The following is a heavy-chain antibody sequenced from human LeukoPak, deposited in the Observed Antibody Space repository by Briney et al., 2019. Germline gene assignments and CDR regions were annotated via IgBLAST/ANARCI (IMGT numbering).Heavy chain of an antibody. D-gene: IGHD6-19*01. CDR1: GFTFSSFG. J-gene: IGHJ5*02. Sequence: GGSLRLSCAASGFTFSSFGMSWVRQAPGKGLEWVSAISSTGGTAYYADSVKGRFTISRDNSKNTLYLQMNSLRAEDTAVYYCAREKVAVAVYNWFDPWGQGTLVTVSS. CDR3: AREKVAVAVYNWFDP. CDR2: ISSTGGTA. V-gene: IGHV3-23*01.